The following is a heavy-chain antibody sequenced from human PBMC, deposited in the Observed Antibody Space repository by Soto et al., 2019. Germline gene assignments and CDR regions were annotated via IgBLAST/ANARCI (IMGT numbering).Heavy chain of an antibody. CDR2: INAGNGNT. CDR1: GYTFTSYA. V-gene: IGHV1-3*01. CDR3: ARVHYDYIWGSYRPRDYFDY. Sequence: ASVKVSCKASGYTFTSYAMHWVRQAPGQRLEWMGWINAGNGNTKYSQKFQGRVTITRDTSASTAYMELSSLRSEDTAVYYCARVHYDYIWGSYRPRDYFDYWGQGTLVTVSS. J-gene: IGHJ4*02. D-gene: IGHD3-16*02.